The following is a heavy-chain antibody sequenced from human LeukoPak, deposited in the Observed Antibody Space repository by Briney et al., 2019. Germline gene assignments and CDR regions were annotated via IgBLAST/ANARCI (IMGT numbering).Heavy chain of an antibody. V-gene: IGHV3-30*18. CDR1: GFTFSSYA. D-gene: IGHD1-26*01. CDR2: ISYDGNNN. Sequence: GRSLRLSCAASGFTFSSYAMHWVRQAPAKGLEWMAVISYDGNNNYYADSVTGRFTISRDNFKNTLFLQMNSLRAEDTAVYYCAKDLLGGTFTEGVFDIWGQGTMVTVSS. J-gene: IGHJ3*02. CDR3: AKDLLGGTFTEGVFDI.